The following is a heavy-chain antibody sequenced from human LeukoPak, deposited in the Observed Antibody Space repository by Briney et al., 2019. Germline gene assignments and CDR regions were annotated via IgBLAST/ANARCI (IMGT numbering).Heavy chain of an antibody. CDR3: ARRGDCSGGSCYQY. J-gene: IGHJ4*02. Sequence: PSETLSLTCAVYGGSFSGYYWSWIRQPPGEGMEWIGEINHSGSTNYNPSLKSRVTISVDTSKNQFSLKLSSVTAADTAVYYCARRGDCSGGSCYQYWGQGTLVTVSS. V-gene: IGHV4-34*01. D-gene: IGHD2-15*01. CDR2: INHSGST. CDR1: GGSFSGYY.